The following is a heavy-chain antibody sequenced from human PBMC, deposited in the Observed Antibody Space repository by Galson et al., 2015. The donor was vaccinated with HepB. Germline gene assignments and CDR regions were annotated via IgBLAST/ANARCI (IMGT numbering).Heavy chain of an antibody. D-gene: IGHD1-26*01. CDR2: INQGGTVT. CDR3: ARDWSYGATDY. Sequence: SLRLSCAASGFTFSSSWMSWVRQAPGEGLEWVANINQGGTVTNYVESVKGRSTISRDNARNFLSLQMNNLRPDDTGVYYCARDWSYGATDYWGQGTPVIVSS. CDR1: GFTFSSSW. J-gene: IGHJ4*02. V-gene: IGHV3-7*03.